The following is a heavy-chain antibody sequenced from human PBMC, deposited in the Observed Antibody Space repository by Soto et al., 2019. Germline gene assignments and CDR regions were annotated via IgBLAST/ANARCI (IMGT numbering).Heavy chain of an antibody. Sequence: EVQLVESGGGLIQPGGSLRLSCAASGFTVSRDYMSWVRQAPGKGLEWVSVIYTGGSTYYADSVKGRFTFSRVNSKNTLYLQMTSLRAEDTAVYYCARAYGGNPALFDPWGQGTLVTVSS. D-gene: IGHD4-17*01. V-gene: IGHV3-53*01. CDR2: IYTGGST. CDR1: GFTVSRDY. CDR3: ARAYGGNPALFDP. J-gene: IGHJ5*02.